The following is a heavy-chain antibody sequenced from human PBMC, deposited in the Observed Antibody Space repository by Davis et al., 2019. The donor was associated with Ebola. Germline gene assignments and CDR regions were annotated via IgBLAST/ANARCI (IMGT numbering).Heavy chain of an antibody. D-gene: IGHD5-12*01. Sequence: GESLKISCAASGFTFSSYAMHWVRQAPGKGLEWVAVISYDGSNKYYADSVKGRFTISRDNAKNSLYLQMNSLRAEDTAVYYCARDENSGYPYYYYYGMDVWGQGTTVTVSS. J-gene: IGHJ6*02. CDR2: ISYDGSNK. CDR1: GFTFSSYA. CDR3: ARDENSGYPYYYYYGMDV. V-gene: IGHV3-30-3*01.